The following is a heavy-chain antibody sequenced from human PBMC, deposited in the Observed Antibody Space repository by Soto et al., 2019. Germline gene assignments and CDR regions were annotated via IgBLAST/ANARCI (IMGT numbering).Heavy chain of an antibody. CDR2: ISYDGSNK. D-gene: IGHD2-2*02. J-gene: IGHJ6*02. CDR3: ARAGYCSSTSCYIHYYGMDV. Sequence: GGSLRLSCAASGFTFSSYAMHWVRQAPGKGLEWVAVISYDGSNKYYADSVKGRFTISRDNSKNTLYLQMNSLRAKDTAVYYCARAGYCSSTSCYIHYYGMDVWGQGTTVTVSS. CDR1: GFTFSSYA. V-gene: IGHV3-30-3*01.